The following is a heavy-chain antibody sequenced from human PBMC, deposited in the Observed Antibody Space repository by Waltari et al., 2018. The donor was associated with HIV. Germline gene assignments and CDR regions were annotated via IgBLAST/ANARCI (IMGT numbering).Heavy chain of an antibody. CDR1: GYTFTGYY. J-gene: IGHJ5*02. V-gene: IGHV1-2*02. CDR3: ARTYVWGSYFENYNWFDP. CDR2: INPNSGGT. D-gene: IGHD3-16*01. Sequence: QVQLVQSGAEVKKPGASVKVSCKASGYTFTGYYMHWVRQAPGQGLEWMGWINPNSGGTNYAQKFQGRVTMTRDTSISTAYMELSRLRSDDTAVYYCARTYVWGSYFENYNWFDPWGQGTLVTVSS.